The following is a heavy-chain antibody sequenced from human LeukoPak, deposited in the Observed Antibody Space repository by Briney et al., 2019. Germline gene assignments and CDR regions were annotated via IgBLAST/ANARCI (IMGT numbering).Heavy chain of an antibody. J-gene: IGHJ5*02. CDR3: ARLLGPHYSKKGWFDP. D-gene: IGHD2-15*01. V-gene: IGHV4-30-2*01. CDR1: GGSISSGGYS. Sequence: PSETLSLTCAVSGGSISSGGYSWSWIRQPPGKGLEWIGYIYHSGSTYYNPSLKSRVTISVDRSKNQFSLKLSSVTAADTAVYYCARLLGPHYSKKGWFDPWGQGTLVTVSS. CDR2: IYHSGST.